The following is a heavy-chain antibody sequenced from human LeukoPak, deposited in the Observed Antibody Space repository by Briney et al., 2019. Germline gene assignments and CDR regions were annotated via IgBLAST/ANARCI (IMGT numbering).Heavy chain of an antibody. Sequence: SETLSLTCTVSGDSISNFYWSWIRQPAEKGLEWIGRVYSSGSTNYNPSLKSRVSMSVDTSKNQYSLRLIFVTAADTAVYYCAGAGFGSGWHYFDYWGRGILVSVSS. V-gene: IGHV4-4*07. CDR1: GDSISNFY. CDR3: AGAGFGSGWHYFDY. CDR2: VYSSGST. J-gene: IGHJ4*01. D-gene: IGHD6-19*01.